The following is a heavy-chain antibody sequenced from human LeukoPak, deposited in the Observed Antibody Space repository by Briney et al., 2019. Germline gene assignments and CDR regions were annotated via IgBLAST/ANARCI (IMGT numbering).Heavy chain of an antibody. Sequence: SETLSLTCAVSGYSISSGYYWGWIRQPPGKGLEWIGSIYHSGSTYYNPSLKSRVTISVDTSKSQFSLKPSSVTAADTALYYCARHFYPLYFDYWGQGTLVTVSS. CDR2: IYHSGST. J-gene: IGHJ4*02. CDR3: ARHFYPLYFDY. CDR1: GYSISSGYY. D-gene: IGHD2/OR15-2a*01. V-gene: IGHV4-38-2*01.